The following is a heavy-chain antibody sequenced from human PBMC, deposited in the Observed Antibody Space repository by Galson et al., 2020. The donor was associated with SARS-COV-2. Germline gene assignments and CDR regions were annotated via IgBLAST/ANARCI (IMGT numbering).Heavy chain of an antibody. D-gene: IGHD3-10*01. J-gene: IGHJ5*02. CDR1: GFTFSSYA. Sequence: GGSLRLSCAASGFTFSSYAMSWVRQAPGKGLEWVSAISGSGGSTYYADSVKGRFTISRDNSKNTMYLQMNSLRAEDTAVYYCAKGYTITMGRGVINAWFDPWGQGTLVTVSS. CDR3: AKGYTITMGRGVINAWFDP. CDR2: ISGSGGST. V-gene: IGHV3-23*01.